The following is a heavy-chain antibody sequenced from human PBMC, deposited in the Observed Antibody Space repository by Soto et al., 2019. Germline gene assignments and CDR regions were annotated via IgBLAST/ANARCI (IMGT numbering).Heavy chain of an antibody. V-gene: IGHV1-69*13. Sequence: GASVKVSCKASGGTFSSYAISWVRQAPGQGLEWMGGIIPIFGTANYAQKFQGRVTITADESTSTAYMELSSLRSEDTAVYYCARGYYYDSSGYSKFDYWGQGPLVTVSS. CDR2: IIPIFGTA. CDR3: ARGYYYDSSGYSKFDY. J-gene: IGHJ4*02. D-gene: IGHD3-22*01. CDR1: GGTFSSYA.